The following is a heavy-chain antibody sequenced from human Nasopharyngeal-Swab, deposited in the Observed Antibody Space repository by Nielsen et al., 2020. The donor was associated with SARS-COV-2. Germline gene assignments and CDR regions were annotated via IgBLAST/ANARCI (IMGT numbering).Heavy chain of an antibody. J-gene: IGHJ4*02. CDR1: GFRFGSYG. CDR3: ARGSPPANYGGNSGFDY. Sequence: GESLKISCATSGFRFGSYGMHWVRQAPGKGLEWVAVIWYDGTNQYYADSVKGRFTISRDDSKNTLYLQMNSLRAEDTAVYYCARGSPPANYGGNSGFDYWGQGTLVTVSS. V-gene: IGHV3-33*01. CDR2: IWYDGTNQ. D-gene: IGHD4-23*01.